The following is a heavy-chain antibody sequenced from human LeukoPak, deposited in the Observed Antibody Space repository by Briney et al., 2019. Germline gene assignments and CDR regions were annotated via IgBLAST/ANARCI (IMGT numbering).Heavy chain of an antibody. Sequence: GASVKVSCKASGYTFTSYGISWVRQAPGQGLEWMGWISAYNGNTNYAQKLQGRVTMTTGTSTSTAYMELRSLRSDDTAVYYCARDVFSYYYDSSGYPPFDYWGQGTLVTVSS. J-gene: IGHJ4*02. CDR1: GYTFTSYG. CDR2: ISAYNGNT. V-gene: IGHV1-18*01. CDR3: ARDVFSYYYDSSGYPPFDY. D-gene: IGHD3-22*01.